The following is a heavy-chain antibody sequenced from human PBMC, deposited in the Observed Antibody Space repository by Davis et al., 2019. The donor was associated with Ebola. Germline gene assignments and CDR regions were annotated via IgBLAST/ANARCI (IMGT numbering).Heavy chain of an antibody. V-gene: IGHV4-34*01. CDR2: INHSGST. CDR3: ARDKYRPQHSSDWFDP. Sequence: PSETLSLTCAVYGGSFSGYYWSWIRQPPGKGLEWIGEINHSGSTNYNPYLKSRVTISVDTSKNQFSLKLSSVTAADTAVYYCARDKYRPQHSSDWFDPWGQGTLVTVSS. D-gene: IGHD2-2*01. J-gene: IGHJ5*02. CDR1: GGSFSGYY.